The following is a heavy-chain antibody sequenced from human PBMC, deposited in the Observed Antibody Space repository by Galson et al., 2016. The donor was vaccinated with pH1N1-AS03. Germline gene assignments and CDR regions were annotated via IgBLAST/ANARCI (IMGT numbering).Heavy chain of an antibody. J-gene: IGHJ4*02. CDR2: INYSGIT. CDR3: PGSECGVDCYRRTFDF. V-gene: IGHV4-34*08. Sequence: ETLSLTCASHGGTFSGYYWSWIRQTPGKGLEWIGEINYSGITNYNPSLKSRFTISVDWSKSHFSLHFSSVTAADTAVYYCPGSECGVDCYRRTFDFWVQGTLFTVS. D-gene: IGHD2-21*01. CDR1: GGTFSGYY.